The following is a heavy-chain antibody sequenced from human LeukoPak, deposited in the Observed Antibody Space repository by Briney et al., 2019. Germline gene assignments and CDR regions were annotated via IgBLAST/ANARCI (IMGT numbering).Heavy chain of an antibody. J-gene: IGHJ4*02. CDR1: GGSISSCY. D-gene: IGHD6-19*01. CDR2: IYTSGST. V-gene: IGHV4-4*07. Sequence: SETLSLTCTVSGGSISSCYWSWIRQPAGKGLECLGRIYTSGSTNYNPSLKSRVTMSVDTSKNQFSLKLSSVTAADTAVYYCARGGSVAGPFDFDYWGQGTLVTVSS. CDR3: ARGGSVAGPFDFDY.